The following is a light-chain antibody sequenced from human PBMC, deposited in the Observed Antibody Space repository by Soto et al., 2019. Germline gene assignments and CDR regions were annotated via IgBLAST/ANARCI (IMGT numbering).Light chain of an antibody. CDR2: SAS. V-gene: IGKV3-15*01. CDR3: EQYNNWPKI. J-gene: IGKJ1*01. Sequence: IVMTDSPVTLSVPPRVTGTXPRRASQDVLTNLAWYQQKPGQATRLIIYSASTRATGVPDRLSHSGSGTEFTLTISSLQSEDFAVYYCEQYNNWPKIFGQTTILDIK. CDR1: QDVLTN.